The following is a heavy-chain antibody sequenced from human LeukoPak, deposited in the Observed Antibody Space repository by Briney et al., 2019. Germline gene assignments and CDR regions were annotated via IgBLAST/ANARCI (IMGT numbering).Heavy chain of an antibody. J-gene: IGHJ4*02. Sequence: ASVKVSCKASGYTFTSYDINWVRQATGQGPEWMGWMNPNSGNTGYAQKFQGRVTMTRNTSISTAYMELSSLRSEDTAVYYCARGYYGSGSPDPEIDYWGQGTLVTVSS. V-gene: IGHV1-8*01. CDR1: GYTFTSYD. CDR3: ARGYYGSGSPDPEIDY. D-gene: IGHD3-10*01. CDR2: MNPNSGNT.